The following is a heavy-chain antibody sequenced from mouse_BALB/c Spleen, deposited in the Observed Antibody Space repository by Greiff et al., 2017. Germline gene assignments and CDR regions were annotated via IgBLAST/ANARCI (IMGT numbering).Heavy chain of an antibody. V-gene: IGHV1-39*01. J-gene: IGHJ4*01. CDR1: GYSFTDYI. CDR2: INPYYGST. Sequence: VQLQQTGPELVKPGASVKISCKASGYSFTDYIMLWVKQSHGKSLEWIGNINPYYGSTSYNLKFKGKATLTVDKSSSTAYMQLNSLTSEDSAVYYCARSRGAMDYWGQGTSVTVSS. CDR3: ARSRGAMDY.